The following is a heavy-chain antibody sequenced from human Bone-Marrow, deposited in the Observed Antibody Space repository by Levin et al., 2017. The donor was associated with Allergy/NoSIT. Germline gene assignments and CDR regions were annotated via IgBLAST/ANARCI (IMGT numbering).Heavy chain of an antibody. CDR1: GFTFDDYA. V-gene: IGHV3-9*01. J-gene: IGHJ4*02. D-gene: IGHD2-8*02. Sequence: QAGESLKISCAASGFTFDDYAMHWVRQAPGKGLEWVSGISWNSGSIGYADSVKGRFTISRDNAKNSLYLQMNSLRAEDTAWYYCAKDMALRYCTGGVCYGGSDYWGQGTLVTVSS. CDR3: AKDMALRYCTGGVCYGGSDY. CDR2: ISWNSGSI.